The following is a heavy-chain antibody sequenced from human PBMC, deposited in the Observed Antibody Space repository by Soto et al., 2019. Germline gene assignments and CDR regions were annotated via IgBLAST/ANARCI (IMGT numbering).Heavy chain of an antibody. V-gene: IGHV1-69*01. D-gene: IGHD2-2*01. CDR1: GGTFSSYA. CDR2: IIPISGTA. CDR3: ARSQGSSTSLEIYYYYYYGMDV. J-gene: IGHJ6*02. Sequence: QVQLVQSGAEVKKPGSSVKVSCKASGGTFSSYAISWVRQAPGQGLEWMGGIIPISGTANYARKFQGRVTITADESTSTAYMELSSLRSEDTAVYYCARSQGSSTSLEIYYYYYYGMDVWGQATKVTVSS.